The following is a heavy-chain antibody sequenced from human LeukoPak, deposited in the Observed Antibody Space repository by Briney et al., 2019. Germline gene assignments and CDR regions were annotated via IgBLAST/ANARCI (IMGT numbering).Heavy chain of an antibody. CDR2: ISNDGSNT. V-gene: IGHV3-74*01. CDR1: GFTFSSYW. CDR3: ARATAGIYGLDV. D-gene: IGHD3-10*01. J-gene: IGHJ6*02. Sequence: GGPLRLSCAASGFTFSSYWMHWVRQAPGKGLVWVSRISNDGSNTTYADSVKGRFTISRDNAKNTLYLQMNSLRAEDTAVYYCARATAGIYGLDVWGQGTTVTVSS.